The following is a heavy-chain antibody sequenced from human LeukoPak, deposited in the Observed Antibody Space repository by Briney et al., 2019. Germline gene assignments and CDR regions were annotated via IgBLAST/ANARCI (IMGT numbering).Heavy chain of an antibody. V-gene: IGHV1-69*05. CDR2: IIPIFGTA. CDR1: GGTFSSYA. CDR3: ASGKGRSGVGYSYGFYVDAFDI. J-gene: IGHJ3*02. Sequence: SVKVSCKASGGTFSSYAISWVRQAPGQGLEWMGRIIPIFGTANYAQKFQGRVTITTDESTSTAYMELSSLRSEDTAVYYCASGKGRSGVGYSYGFYVDAFDIWGQGTMVTVSS. D-gene: IGHD5-18*01.